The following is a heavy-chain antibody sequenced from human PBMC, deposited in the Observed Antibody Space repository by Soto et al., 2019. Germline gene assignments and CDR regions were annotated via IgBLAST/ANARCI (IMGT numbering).Heavy chain of an antibody. CDR2: IKQDGSEK. CDR1: GFTFSSYW. CDR3: ARDGQLAINYFDY. D-gene: IGHD6-13*01. Sequence: GGSLRLSCAXSGFTFSSYWMSWVRQAPGKGLEWVANIKQDGSEKYYVDSVKGRFTISRDNAKNSLYLQMNSLRAEDTAVYYCARDGQLAINYFDYWGQGTLVTVSS. V-gene: IGHV3-7*01. J-gene: IGHJ4*02.